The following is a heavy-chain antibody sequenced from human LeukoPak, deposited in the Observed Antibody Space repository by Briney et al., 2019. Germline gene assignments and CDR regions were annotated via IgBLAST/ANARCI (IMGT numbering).Heavy chain of an antibody. CDR1: GYTFNSYY. D-gene: IGHD3-22*01. J-gene: IGHJ4*02. CDR2: INPSGDGA. V-gene: IGHV1-46*02. Sequence: ASVKVSCKASGYTFNSYYMHWVRQAPGQGLEWMGLINPSGDGAIYAQKFQGRVTMTRDMSTSTVYMQLSSLRSADTAVYYCESGTGYYDSSGYSFAGLDYWGQGTLVTVSS. CDR3: ESGTGYYDSSGYSFAGLDY.